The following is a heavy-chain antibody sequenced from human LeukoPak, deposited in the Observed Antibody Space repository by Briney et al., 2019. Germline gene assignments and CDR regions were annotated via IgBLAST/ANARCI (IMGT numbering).Heavy chain of an antibody. V-gene: IGHV3-48*04. CDR3: ARDRTYYYDSSGYPTSQYYYYYYGMVV. Sequence: GGSLRLSCAVSGFTFSSYSMNWIRQAPGKGLEWVSYISSSGSTIYYADSVKGRFTISRDNAKNSLYLQMNSLRAEDTAVCYCARDRTYYYDSSGYPTSQYYYYYYGMVVWGQGTTVTVSS. CDR2: ISSSGSTI. CDR1: GFTFSSYS. D-gene: IGHD3-22*01. J-gene: IGHJ6*02.